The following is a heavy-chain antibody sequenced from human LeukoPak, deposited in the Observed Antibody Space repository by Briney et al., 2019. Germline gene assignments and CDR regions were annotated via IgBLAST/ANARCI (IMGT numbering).Heavy chain of an antibody. J-gene: IGHJ6*02. Sequence: ASVKVSCKASGYTFTSYGISWVRQAPGQGLEWMGWISAYNGNTNYAQKLQGRVTMTTDTSTSTAYMELRSLRSDDTAVYYCARDGYCSSTSCYDEVGSYYYYGMDVWGQGTTVTVSS. V-gene: IGHV1-18*01. CDR3: ARDGYCSSTSCYDEVGSYYYYGMDV. CDR1: GYTFTSYG. CDR2: ISAYNGNT. D-gene: IGHD2-2*03.